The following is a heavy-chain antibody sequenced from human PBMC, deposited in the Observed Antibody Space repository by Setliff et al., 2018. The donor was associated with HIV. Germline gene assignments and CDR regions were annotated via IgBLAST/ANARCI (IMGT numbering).Heavy chain of an antibody. D-gene: IGHD6-19*01. V-gene: IGHV4-39*01. J-gene: IGHJ5*02. Sequence: SETLSLTCTVSGGSIKSSSYYWGWIRQPPGKGLEWIGSSYSSGNTYYNPSLQSRLTISRDTSRNQFFLKLSSVTAADTAVYYCARHRGVRYNSGCYGIAGFDPWGQGTLVTVSS. CDR2: SYSSGNT. CDR1: GGSIKSSSYY. CDR3: ARHRGVRYNSGCYGIAGFDP.